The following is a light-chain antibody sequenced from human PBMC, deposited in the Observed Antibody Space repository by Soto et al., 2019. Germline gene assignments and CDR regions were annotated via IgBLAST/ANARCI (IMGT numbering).Light chain of an antibody. CDR1: QSISSY. CDR3: QHSYSMPIA. J-gene: IGKJ5*01. V-gene: IGKV1-39*01. CDR2: AAS. Sequence: DIQMTQSPSSLAASVGDRVTITCRASQSISSYLNWYQQKPGKAPKLLIYAASSLQSGVPLRFSGSGSGTDFTLTISSLQPEDFATYYCQHSYSMPIAFGQGTRLDIK.